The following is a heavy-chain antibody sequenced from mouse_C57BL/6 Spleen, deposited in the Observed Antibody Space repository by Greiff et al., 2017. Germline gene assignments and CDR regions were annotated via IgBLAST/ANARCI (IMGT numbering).Heavy chain of an antibody. CDR2: ISSGGSYT. CDR1: GFTFSSYG. V-gene: IGHV5-6*01. CDR3: ARHGNGLAY. Sequence: EVMLVESGGDLVKPGGSLKLSCAASGFTFSSYGMSWVRQTPDKRLEWVATISSGGSYTYYPDSVKGRFTISRDNAKNTLYLQMSSLKSEDTAMDYCARHGNGLAYWGQGTLVTVSA. D-gene: IGHD2-1*01. J-gene: IGHJ3*01.